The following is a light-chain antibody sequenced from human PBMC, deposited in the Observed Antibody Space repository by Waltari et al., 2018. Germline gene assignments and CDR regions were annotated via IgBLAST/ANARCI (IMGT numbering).Light chain of an antibody. V-gene: IGKV2-28*01. CDR3: MQALESPLT. CDR1: QTLLHNNGNKY. J-gene: IGKJ4*01. CDR2: LGS. Sequence: DIVMTQSPLSLPVTPGEPASISCRSSQTLLHNNGNKYLDWYVQKPGQSPQLLIYLGSNRASGVPDRFSGRGSGTDFTLEISSVEADDVGIYYCMQALESPLTFGGGTQLEIK.